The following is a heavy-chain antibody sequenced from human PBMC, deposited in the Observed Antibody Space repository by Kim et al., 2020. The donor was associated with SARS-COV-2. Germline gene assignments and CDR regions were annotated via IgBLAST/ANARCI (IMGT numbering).Heavy chain of an antibody. CDR1: GGSISSSSYY. V-gene: IGHV4-39*07. Sequence: SETLSLTCTVSGGSISSSSYYWGWIRQPPGKGLEWIGSIYYSGSTYYNPSLKSRVTISVDTSKNQFSLKLSSVTAADTAVYYCARETETIKGVRYTDYWGQGTLVTVSS. CDR2: IYYSGST. J-gene: IGHJ4*02. CDR3: ARETETIKGVRYTDY. D-gene: IGHD3-16*02.